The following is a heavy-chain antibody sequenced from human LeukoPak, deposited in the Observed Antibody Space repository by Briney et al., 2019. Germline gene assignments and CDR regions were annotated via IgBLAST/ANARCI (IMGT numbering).Heavy chain of an antibody. CDR2: ISYSGNT. CDR3: ARENYFARSGHTLRYFDL. V-gene: IGHV4-31*02. Sequence: HPSETLSLTCTVSGDSISSGGYYWSWIRQHPGKGLEWIGYISYSGNTYYNPSLKSRLAISVDTSKNQFSLKLSSVTAADTAVYFCARENYFARSGHTLRYFDLWGRGPLVTVSS. CDR1: GDSISSGGYY. J-gene: IGHJ2*01. D-gene: IGHD3-22*01.